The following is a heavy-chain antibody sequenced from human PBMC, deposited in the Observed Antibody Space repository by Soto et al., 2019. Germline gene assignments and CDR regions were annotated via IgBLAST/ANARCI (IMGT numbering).Heavy chain of an antibody. D-gene: IGHD6-6*01. CDR1: GFTFSSYG. CDR2: ISYDGSNK. CDR3: AKDYLFYSSSSDWLASYFDY. Sequence: GGSLRLSCAASGFTFSSYGMHWVRQAPGKGLEWVAVISYDGSNKYYADSVKGRFTISRDNSKNTLYLQMNSLRAEGTAVYYCAKDYLFYSSSSDWLASYFDYWGQGTLVTVSS. V-gene: IGHV3-30*18. J-gene: IGHJ4*02.